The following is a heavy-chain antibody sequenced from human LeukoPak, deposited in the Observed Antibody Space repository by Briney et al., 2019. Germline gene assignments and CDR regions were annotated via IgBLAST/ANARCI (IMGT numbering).Heavy chain of an antibody. CDR1: GFTFTDFW. J-gene: IGHJ6*04. CDR2: INNDGSVK. Sequence: GGSLRLSCTFSGFTFTDFWMKWVRQAPGKGLEWVASINNDGSVKYSVDSVRDRVTISRDNAKNSLHLQINSLTVEDTAIYYCVRDDGDVWGKGTTVTVSS. V-gene: IGHV3-7*03. CDR3: VRDDGDV.